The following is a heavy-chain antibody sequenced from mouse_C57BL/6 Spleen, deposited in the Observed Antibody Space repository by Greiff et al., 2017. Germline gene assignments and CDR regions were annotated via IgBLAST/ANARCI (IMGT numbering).Heavy chain of an antibody. CDR1: GFNIKDYY. CDR2: IDPEDGET. D-gene: IGHD2-2*01. J-gene: IGHJ1*03. V-gene: IGHV14-2*01. CDR3: ARTTMVAYWYFDV. Sequence: VQLKESGAELVKPGASVKLSCTASGFNIKDYYMHWVKQRTEQGLEWIGRIDPEDGETKYAPKFQGKATITADTSSNTAYLQLSSLTSEDTAVYYCARTTMVAYWYFDVWGTGTTVTVSS.